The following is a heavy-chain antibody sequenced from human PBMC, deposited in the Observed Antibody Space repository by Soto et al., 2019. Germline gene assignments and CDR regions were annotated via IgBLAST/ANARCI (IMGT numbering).Heavy chain of an antibody. CDR1: GYGFTSYY. CDR3: ATAPPLTMVRPTVFDY. Sequence: ASVKVACKASGYGFTSYYMHWVRQAPGQRLEWMGIINPSGGSTSYAQKFQGRVTITRDTSASTAYMELSSLRSEDTAVYYCATAPPLTMVRPTVFDYWGQGTLVTVSS. CDR2: INPSGGST. V-gene: IGHV1-46*01. D-gene: IGHD3-10*01. J-gene: IGHJ4*02.